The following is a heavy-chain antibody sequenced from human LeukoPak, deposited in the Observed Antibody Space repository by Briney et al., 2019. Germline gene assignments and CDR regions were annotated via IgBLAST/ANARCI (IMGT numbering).Heavy chain of an antibody. CDR1: GFTFDDYT. CDR2: ISWDGGST. D-gene: IGHD3-10*01. CDR3: AKGYYGSGSYYQYYFDY. J-gene: IGHJ4*02. V-gene: IGHV3-43*01. Sequence: GGSLRLSCAASGFTFDDYTMHWVRHAPGKGLEWVSLISWDGGSTYYADSVKGRFAISRDNSKNSLYLQMNSLRTEDTALYYCAKGYYGSGSYYQYYFDYWGQGTLVTVSS.